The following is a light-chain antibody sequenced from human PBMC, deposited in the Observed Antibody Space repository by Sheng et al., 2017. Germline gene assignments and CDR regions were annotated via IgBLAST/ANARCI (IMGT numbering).Light chain of an antibody. CDR1: SSDVGSYNL. Sequence: QSALTQPASVSGSPGQSITISCTGTSSDVGSYNLVSWYQQHPGKAPKLMIYEGSKRPVQGSRDRFSGSKSGTSASLAITGLQAEDEADYYCQSYDSSLSGYVFGTGTKVTVL. CDR3: QSYDSSLSGYV. J-gene: IGLJ1*01. CDR2: EGS. V-gene: IGLV2-14*02.